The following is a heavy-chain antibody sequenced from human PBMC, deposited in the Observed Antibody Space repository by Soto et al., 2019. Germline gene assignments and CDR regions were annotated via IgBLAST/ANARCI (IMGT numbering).Heavy chain of an antibody. CDR2: ISGSGGST. CDR3: AKGRTVTRTMFDY. CDR1: GFTFSSYA. Sequence: HPGGSLRLSCAASGFTFSSYAMSWVRQAPGKGLEWVSAISGSGGSTYYADSVKGRFTISRDNSKNTLYLQMNSPRAEDTAVYYCAKGRTVTRTMFDYWGQGTLVTVSS. V-gene: IGHV3-23*01. J-gene: IGHJ4*02. D-gene: IGHD4-17*01.